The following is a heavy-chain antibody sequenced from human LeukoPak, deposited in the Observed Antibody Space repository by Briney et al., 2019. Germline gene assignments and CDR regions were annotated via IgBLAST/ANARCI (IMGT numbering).Heavy chain of an antibody. V-gene: IGHV1-18*01. J-gene: IGHJ4*02. CDR3: ARVSVEGGTSYVCGSLSSDPPPDY. D-gene: IGHD3-16*01. CDR2: ISAYNGDT. CDR1: GYSFTSYG. Sequence: ASVKVSCKASGYSFTSYGISWMRQAPGQGLEWMGWISAYNGDTNYAQKLQGRVTMTTDTSTSTAYMELRSLRSDDTAVYYCARVSVEGGTSYVCGSLSSDPPPDYWGQGTLVTVSS.